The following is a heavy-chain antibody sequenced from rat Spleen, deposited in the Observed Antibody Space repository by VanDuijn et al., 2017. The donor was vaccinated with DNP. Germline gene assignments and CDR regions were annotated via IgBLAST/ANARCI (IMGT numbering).Heavy chain of an antibody. V-gene: IGHV5-7*01. CDR1: GFTFSDYN. CDR2: ISYDGSST. Sequence: EVQLVESGGGLVQPGRSLKLSCAASGFTFSDYNMAWVRQAPKKGLEWVATISYDGSSTYYRDSVKGRFTISRDNAKTTLYLQMNSLRSEATATYYCARGVYYYSATYWYFDFWGPGTMVTVSS. CDR3: ARGVYYYSATYWYFDF. J-gene: IGHJ1*01. D-gene: IGHD1-1*01.